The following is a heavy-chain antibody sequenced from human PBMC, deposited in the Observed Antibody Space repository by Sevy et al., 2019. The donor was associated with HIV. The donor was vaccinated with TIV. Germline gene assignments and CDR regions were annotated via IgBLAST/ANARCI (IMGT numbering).Heavy chain of an antibody. Sequence: GGSLRLSCAASGFIFSSYNMNWVRQAPGKGLEWISYITSSGDTIYYADSVKGRFTISRDNAKNSLYLQMNGLTDEDTPVYYCASAYSWNYWYFALSGRVTLVTVSS. J-gene: IGHJ2*01. V-gene: IGHV3-48*02. CDR3: ASAYSWNYWYFAL. CDR2: ITSSGDTI. CDR1: GFIFSSYN. D-gene: IGHD1-1*01.